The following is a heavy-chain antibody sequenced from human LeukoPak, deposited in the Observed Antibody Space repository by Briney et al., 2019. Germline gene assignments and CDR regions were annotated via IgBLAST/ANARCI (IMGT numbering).Heavy chain of an antibody. CDR3: ARVPFYDILTGEPNWYFDL. J-gene: IGHJ2*01. D-gene: IGHD3-9*01. CDR2: INPNSGGT. CDR1: GYTFTGYY. Sequence: GASVKVSCKASGYTFTGYYMHWVRQAPGQGLEWMGWINPNSGGTNYAQRFQGRVTMTRDTSISTAYMELSRLRSDDTAVYYCARVPFYDILTGEPNWYFDLWGRGTLVTVSS. V-gene: IGHV1-2*02.